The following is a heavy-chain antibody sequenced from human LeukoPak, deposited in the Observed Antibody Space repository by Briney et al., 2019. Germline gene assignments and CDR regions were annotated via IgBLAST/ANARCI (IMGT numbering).Heavy chain of an antibody. CDR1: GYTFTSYA. D-gene: IGHD3-3*01. V-gene: IGHV7-4-1*02. Sequence: GASVKVSCKASGYTFTSYAMNWVRQAPGQGLEWMGWINTNTGNPTYAQGFTGRFVFSLDTSVSTAYLQISSLKAEDTAVYYCAGAYYDFWSGYFLGWGQGTLVTVSS. CDR2: INTNTGNP. J-gene: IGHJ4*02. CDR3: AGAYYDFWSGYFLG.